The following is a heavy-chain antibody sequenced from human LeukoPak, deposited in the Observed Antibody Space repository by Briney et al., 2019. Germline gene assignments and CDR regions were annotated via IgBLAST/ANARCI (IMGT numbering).Heavy chain of an antibody. CDR3: ATEGSQPSNYHRSTYYDY. Sequence: GGSLRLSCAASGFTFSSYWMHWVRQAPGKGLMWVSHVNSDGSSTNYADSVWGRFTISRDDSKNTLSLQMDSLRAEDTAVYFCATEGSQPSNYHRSTYYDYWGRGTLVTVSS. D-gene: IGHD2/OR15-2a*01. CDR1: GFTFSSYW. CDR2: VNSDGSST. J-gene: IGHJ4*02. V-gene: IGHV3-74*01.